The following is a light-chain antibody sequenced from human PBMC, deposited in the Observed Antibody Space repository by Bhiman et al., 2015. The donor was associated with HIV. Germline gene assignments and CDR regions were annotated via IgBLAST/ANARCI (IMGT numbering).Light chain of an antibody. CDR3: QVWDNPTHHWV. CDR1: ALPKQY. Sequence: SYELTQPPSVSVSPGQTARITCSGDALPKQYAYWYQQKPGQAPVLVIYKDSERPSGIPERFAGSNSGNTATLTISAVEGGDEAVYYCQVWDNPTHHWVFGGGTKLTVL. V-gene: IGLV3-25*02. J-gene: IGLJ3*02. CDR2: KDS.